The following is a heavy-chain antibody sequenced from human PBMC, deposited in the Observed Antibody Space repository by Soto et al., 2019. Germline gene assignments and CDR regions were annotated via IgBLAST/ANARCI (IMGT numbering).Heavy chain of an antibody. D-gene: IGHD3-22*01. CDR2: ISAYNGNT. CDR3: ARADYYDSSGYYPFDY. Sequence: GASVKVSCKASGYTFTSYGISWVRQAPGQGLEWMGWISAYNGNTNYAQKLQGRVTMTTDTSTSTAYMELRSLRSDDTAVYYCARADYYDSSGYYPFDYWGQGTLVTVSS. J-gene: IGHJ4*02. CDR1: GYTFTSYG. V-gene: IGHV1-18*01.